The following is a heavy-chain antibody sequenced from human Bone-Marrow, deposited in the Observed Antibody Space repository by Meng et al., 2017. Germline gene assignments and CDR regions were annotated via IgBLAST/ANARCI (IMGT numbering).Heavy chain of an antibody. D-gene: IGHD5-18*01. CDR2: INHSGST. J-gene: IGHJ4*02. Sequence: VQLQQWGAGLLQPSETLSLTCAVYGGSFSGYYWSWIRQLPGKGLEWIGEINHSGSTNYNPSLKSRVTISVDTSKNQFSLKLSSVTAADTAVYYCARGSWLQLWLQDYWGQGTLVTVSS. V-gene: IGHV4-34*01. CDR1: GGSFSGYY. CDR3: ARGSWLQLWLQDY.